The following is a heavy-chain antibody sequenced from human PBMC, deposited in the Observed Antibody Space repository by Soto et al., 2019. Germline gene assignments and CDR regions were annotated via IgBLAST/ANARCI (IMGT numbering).Heavy chain of an antibody. V-gene: IGHV3-23*01. CDR2: ISSSGDKT. J-gene: IGHJ3*02. D-gene: IGHD6-25*01. CDR3: AKFKGGVNDGLDI. Sequence: EVQLLESGGGLVQPGGSLRLSCAASGFTFRNYAMTWVRQAPGKGLEWVSGISSSGDKTYYPSSVRGPYTISRDNSKDNLFLQMNSMRAEDTATYYCAKFKGGVNDGLDIWGQGTMVTVSS. CDR1: GFTFRNYA.